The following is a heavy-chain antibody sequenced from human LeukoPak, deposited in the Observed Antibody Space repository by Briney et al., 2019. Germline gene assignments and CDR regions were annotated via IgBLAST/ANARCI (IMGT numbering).Heavy chain of an antibody. CDR2: IYYSGST. V-gene: IGHV4-59*12. Sequence: ASETLSLTCTVSGGSISIYCWSWIRQPPGKGLEWIGFIYYSGSTNYNPSLKSRVTISVDTSKNQFSLKLSSVTAADTAVYYCARDRRYCSGGSCSYYMDVWGKGTTVTISS. D-gene: IGHD2-15*01. J-gene: IGHJ6*03. CDR3: ARDRRYCSGGSCSYYMDV. CDR1: GGSISIYC.